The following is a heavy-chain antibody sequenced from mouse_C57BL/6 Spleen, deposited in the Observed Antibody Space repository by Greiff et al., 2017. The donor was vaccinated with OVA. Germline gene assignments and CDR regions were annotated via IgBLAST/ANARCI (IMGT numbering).Heavy chain of an antibody. Sequence: VQGVESGAELARPGASVKLSCKASGYTFTSYGISWVKQRTGQGLEWIGEIYPRSGNTYYNEKFKGKATLTADKSSSTAYMELRILTSEDSAVYFCAIYYGNYYHIDYWGQGTTLTVSS. J-gene: IGHJ2*01. D-gene: IGHD2-1*01. V-gene: IGHV1-81*01. CDR3: AIYYGNYYHIDY. CDR2: IYPRSGNT. CDR1: GYTFTSYG.